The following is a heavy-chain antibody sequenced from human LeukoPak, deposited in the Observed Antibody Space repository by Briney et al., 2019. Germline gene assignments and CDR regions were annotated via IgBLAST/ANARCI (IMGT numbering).Heavy chain of an antibody. CDR1: GYTFTSYD. V-gene: IGHV1-8*01. J-gene: IGHJ5*02. D-gene: IGHD3-10*01. Sequence: ASVKVSCKASGYTFTSYDINWVRQATGQGLEWMGWMSPNSGNTGYAQKFQGRVTMTRNTSISTAYMELSSLRSEDTAVYYCARGQLYYYGSGSYWFDPWGQGTLVTVSS. CDR3: ARGQLYYYGSGSYWFDP. CDR2: MSPNSGNT.